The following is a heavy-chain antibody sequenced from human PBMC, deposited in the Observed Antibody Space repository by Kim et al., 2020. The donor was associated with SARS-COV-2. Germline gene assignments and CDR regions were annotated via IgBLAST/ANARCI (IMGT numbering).Heavy chain of an antibody. CDR3: ARDTTGTNGFDY. V-gene: IGHV1-69*13. CDR1: GGTFSSYA. J-gene: IGHJ4*02. Sequence: SVKVSCKASGGTFSSYAISWVRQAPGQGLEWMGGIIPIFGTANFAQKFQGRVTITADESTSTAYMELSSLRSEDTAVYYCARDTTGTNGFDYWGQGTLSPSPQ. CDR2: IIPIFGTA. D-gene: IGHD1-1*01.